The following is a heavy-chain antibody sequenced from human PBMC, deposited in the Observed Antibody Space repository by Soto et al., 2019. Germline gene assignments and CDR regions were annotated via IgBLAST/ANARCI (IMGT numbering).Heavy chain of an antibody. CDR3: ARQAPRRITIFGVVIRPADYGMDV. CDR1: GYTFTSYY. Sequence: ASVKVSCKASGYTFTSYYMHWVRQAPGQGLEWMGIINPSGGSTSYAQKFQGRVTMTRDTSTSTVYMELSSLRSEDTAVYYCARQAPRRITIFGVVIRPADYGMDVWGQGTTVTVSS. D-gene: IGHD3-3*01. J-gene: IGHJ6*02. V-gene: IGHV1-46*01. CDR2: INPSGGST.